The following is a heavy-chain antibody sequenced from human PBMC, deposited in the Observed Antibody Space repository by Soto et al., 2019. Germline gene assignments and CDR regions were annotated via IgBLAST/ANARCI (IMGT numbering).Heavy chain of an antibody. V-gene: IGHV4-31*03. CDR1: GGSISSGGYY. CDR3: GRGPYGTKTGYNYYNGRDV. CDR2: IYYSGST. J-gene: IGHJ6*04. D-gene: IGHD5-18*01. Sequence: PSETLSLTCTVSGGSISSGGYYWSWIRQHPGKGLEWIGYIYYSGSTYYNPSLKSRVTISVDTSKNQFSLKLSSVTAADTAVYYCGRGPYGTKTGYNYYNGRDVGGKGTRVTVP.